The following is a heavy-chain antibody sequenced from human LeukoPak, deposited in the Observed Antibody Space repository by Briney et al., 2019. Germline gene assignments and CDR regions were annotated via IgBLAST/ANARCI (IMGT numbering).Heavy chain of an antibody. CDR3: ARDQGNYDILTGSEDY. J-gene: IGHJ4*02. CDR1: GYTFTGYY. Sequence: GASVKVSCKASGYTFTGYYMHWVRQAPGQGLEWMGWINPNSGGTNYAQKFQGRVTMTRDTSISTAYMELSRLRSDDTAVYYCARDQGNYDILTGSEDYWGQGTLVTVSS. CDR2: INPNSGGT. D-gene: IGHD3-9*01. V-gene: IGHV1-2*02.